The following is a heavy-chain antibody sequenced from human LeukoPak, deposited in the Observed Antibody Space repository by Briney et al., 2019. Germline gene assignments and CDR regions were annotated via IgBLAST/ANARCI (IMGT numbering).Heavy chain of an antibody. J-gene: IGHJ3*02. D-gene: IGHD2/OR15-2a*01. CDR2: ISFDGINK. V-gene: IGHV3-30*04. CDR3: ARDLGFYDAIENAFDI. Sequence: GGSLRLFCAASGFTFSSYAIHWVRQAPGKGLEWVAVISFDGINKYYVDSVKGRFTISRDNSKNTLYLQMNSLRAEDTAVYYCARDLGFYDAIENAFDIWGQGTMVTVSS. CDR1: GFTFSSYA.